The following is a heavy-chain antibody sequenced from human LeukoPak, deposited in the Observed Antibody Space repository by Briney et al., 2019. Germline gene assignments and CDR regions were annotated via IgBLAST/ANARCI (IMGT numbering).Heavy chain of an antibody. D-gene: IGHD6-13*01. CDR1: GFTFSSYD. CDR3: ARAGGIAXAGSFDY. J-gene: IGHJ5*01. Sequence: GGSLRLSCAASGFTFSSYDMHWVRQATGKGLEWVSAIGTAGDTYYPGSVKGRFTISRENAKNSLYLQMNSLRAGDTAVYYCARAGGIAXAGSFDYWGXXTXVTVSS. V-gene: IGHV3-13*01. CDR2: IGTAGDT.